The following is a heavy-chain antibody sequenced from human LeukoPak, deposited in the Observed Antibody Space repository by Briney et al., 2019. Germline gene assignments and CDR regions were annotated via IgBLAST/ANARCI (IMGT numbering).Heavy chain of an antibody. CDR1: AGSISSGGYY. D-gene: IGHD3-16*01. CDR2: IYYSGST. J-gene: IGHJ4*02. Sequence: SQTLSLTCTVSAGSISSGGYYWSWIRQHPGKGLEWIRYIYYSGSTYYNPSLKGRVTISVDTSKNQFSHKLSSVTAADTAVYYCTGEKFGGGFDFWGQGTLVTVSS. CDR3: TGEKFGGGFDF. V-gene: IGHV4-31*03.